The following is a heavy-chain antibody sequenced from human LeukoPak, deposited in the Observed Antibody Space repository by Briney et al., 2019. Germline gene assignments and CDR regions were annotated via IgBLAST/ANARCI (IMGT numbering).Heavy chain of an antibody. J-gene: IGHJ5*02. CDR3: ARDGDFWSGYRWFDP. Sequence: SETLSLTCTVSGGSISSYYWSWIRQPAGKGLEWIGRIYTSGSTNYNPSLKSRVTMSVDTSKNQFSLKLSSVTAADTAVYYCARDGDFWSGYRWFDPWGQGTLVTVSS. V-gene: IGHV4-4*07. D-gene: IGHD3-3*01. CDR2: IYTSGST. CDR1: GGSISSYY.